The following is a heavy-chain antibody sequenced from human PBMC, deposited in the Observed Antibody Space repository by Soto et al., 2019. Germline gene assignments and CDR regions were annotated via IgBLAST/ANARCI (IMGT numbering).Heavy chain of an antibody. CDR1: GFTFSSYS. V-gene: IGHV3-21*01. J-gene: IGHJ4*02. CDR2: ISSSSSYI. Sequence: GGSLRLSCAASGFTFSSYSMNWVRQAPGKGLEWVSSISSSSSYIYYADSVKGRFTISRDNAKNSLYLQMNSLRAEDTAVYYCAKDPYCSGGSCYSGGVYWGQGTLVTVSS. D-gene: IGHD2-15*01. CDR3: AKDPYCSGGSCYSGGVY.